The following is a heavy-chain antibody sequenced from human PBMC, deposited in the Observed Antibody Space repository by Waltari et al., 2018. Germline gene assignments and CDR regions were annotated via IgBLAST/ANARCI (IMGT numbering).Heavy chain of an antibody. D-gene: IGHD2-21*01. CDR3: ARDRGYCGGDCYKNLDY. Sequence: EVQLVESGGGLVQPGGSLRLSCAASGFTFSDYWMTWVRQAPGEGLEWVANIKKDGGETYYVDSVKGRFTVSRDNAKNSLYLQVSSLRGEDTAVYYCARDRGYCGGDCYKNLDYWGQGTLVAVSS. V-gene: IGHV3-7*01. CDR1: GFTFSDYW. CDR2: IKKDGGET. J-gene: IGHJ4*02.